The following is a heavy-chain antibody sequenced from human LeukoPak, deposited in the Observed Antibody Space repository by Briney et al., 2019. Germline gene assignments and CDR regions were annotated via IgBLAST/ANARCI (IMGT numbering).Heavy chain of an antibody. CDR1: GFTFSNYA. CDR2: ITSSSSYM. V-gene: IGHV3-21*01. D-gene: IGHD1-26*01. CDR3: ARDPYSGSYGADYYYYMDV. J-gene: IGHJ6*03. Sequence: GGSLRLSCAASGFTFSNYAVSWVRQAPGKGLEWVSSITSSSSYMFYADSVKGRFTISRDNAKNSLYLQMNSLRAEDTAVYYCARDPYSGSYGADYYYYMDVWGKGTTVTISS.